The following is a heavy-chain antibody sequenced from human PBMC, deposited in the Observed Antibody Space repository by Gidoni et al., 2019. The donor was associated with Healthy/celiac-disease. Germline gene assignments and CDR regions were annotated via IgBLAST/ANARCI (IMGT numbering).Heavy chain of an antibody. CDR1: GGPIRSSSYY. CDR3: ARHRPLRYFDWPYYFDY. CDR2: IYYSGST. D-gene: IGHD3-9*01. Sequence: QLQLQESGPGLVKPSETLSLTCTVSGGPIRSSSYYWGWIRQPPGKGLEWIGSIYYSGSTYYNPSLKSRVTISVDTSKNQFSLKLSSVTAADTAVYYCARHRPLRYFDWPYYFDYWGQGTLVTVSS. V-gene: IGHV4-39*01. J-gene: IGHJ4*02.